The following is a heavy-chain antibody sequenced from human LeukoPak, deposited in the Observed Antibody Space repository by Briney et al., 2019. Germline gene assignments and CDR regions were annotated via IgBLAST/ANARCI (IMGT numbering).Heavy chain of an antibody. CDR2: INWNGGST. CDR1: GFTFDDYG. V-gene: IGHV3-20*04. Sequence: GGSLRLSCAASGFTFDDYGMSWVRQAPGKGLEWVFGINWNGGSTGYADSVKGRFTISRDNAKNSLYLQMNSLRAEDTALYYCASQYYYDSSGYYYNYWGQGTLVTVSS. CDR3: ASQYYYDSSGYYYNY. D-gene: IGHD3-22*01. J-gene: IGHJ4*02.